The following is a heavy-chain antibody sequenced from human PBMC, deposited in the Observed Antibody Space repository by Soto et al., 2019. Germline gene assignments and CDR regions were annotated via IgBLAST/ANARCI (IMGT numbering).Heavy chain of an antibody. D-gene: IGHD6-19*01. J-gene: IGHJ2*01. V-gene: IGHV3-23*01. Sequence: EVQLLESGGGLVQPGGSLRLSCGASGFTFSGYAMSWVRQAPGKGLEWVSIITGSGGITYYADSVKGRFTISRDNSMNTLYLQMNSLIAEDTAVYYCARGDSSGWTYWYFDLWGRGTLATVSS. CDR1: GFTFSGYA. CDR3: ARGDSSGWTYWYFDL. CDR2: ITGSGGIT.